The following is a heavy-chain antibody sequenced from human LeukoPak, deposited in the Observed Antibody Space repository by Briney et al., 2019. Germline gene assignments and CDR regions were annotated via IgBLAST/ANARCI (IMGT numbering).Heavy chain of an antibody. CDR3: ARVWPDYDFWSGPGWIAFDI. Sequence: PSETLSLTYTVSGYSIGSGYYWGWIRQPPGKGLEWIGSIYHSGSTYYNPSLKSRVTISVDTSKNQFSLKLSSVTAADTAVYYCARVWPDYDFWSGPGWIAFDIWGQGTMVTVSS. J-gene: IGHJ3*02. CDR2: IYHSGST. V-gene: IGHV4-38-2*02. CDR1: GYSIGSGYY. D-gene: IGHD3-3*01.